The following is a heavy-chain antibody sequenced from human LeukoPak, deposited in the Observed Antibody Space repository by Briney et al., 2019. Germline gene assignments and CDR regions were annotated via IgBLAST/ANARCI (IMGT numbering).Heavy chain of an antibody. J-gene: IGHJ4*02. Sequence: PGGSLRLSCAASGFTFSSYAMSWVRQAPGKGLEWVSAISGSGGSTYYADSVKGRFTISRDNSKNTLYLQMNSLRAEDTAVYYCARDWGYCSSTSCYSPPGYWGQGTLVTVSS. CDR1: GFTFSSYA. CDR2: ISGSGGST. CDR3: ARDWGYCSSTSCYSPPGY. V-gene: IGHV3-23*01. D-gene: IGHD2-2*01.